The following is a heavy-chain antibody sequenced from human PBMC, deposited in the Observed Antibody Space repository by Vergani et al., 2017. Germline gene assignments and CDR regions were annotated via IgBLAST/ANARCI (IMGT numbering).Heavy chain of an antibody. CDR1: GYTFTGYY. D-gene: IGHD6-19*01. CDR3: ARFSAVAGTE. V-gene: IGHV1-69*09. CDR2: IIPILGIA. J-gene: IGHJ4*02. Sequence: QVQLVQSGAEVKKPGASVKVSCKASGYTFTGYYMHWVRQAPGQGLEWMGWIIPILGIANYAQKFQGRVTITADKSTSTAYMELSSLRSEDTAVYYCARFSAVAGTEWGQGTLVTVSS.